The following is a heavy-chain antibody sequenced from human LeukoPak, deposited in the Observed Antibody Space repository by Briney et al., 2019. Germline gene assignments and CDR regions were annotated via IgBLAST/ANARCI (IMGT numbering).Heavy chain of an antibody. CDR3: ARHGPFTFSGSYLLY. CDR1: GFTFISYS. V-gene: IGHV3-21*01. Sequence: KPGRSLRLSCAASGFTFISYSMNWVRPAPREGRGWVSSISSSSSYIYYADSVKGQFTISRDDAKNSLYLQMNRLRAEDTAVYYCARHGPFTFSGSYLLYWGQGTLVTVSS. J-gene: IGHJ4*02. CDR2: ISSSSSYI. D-gene: IGHD1-26*01.